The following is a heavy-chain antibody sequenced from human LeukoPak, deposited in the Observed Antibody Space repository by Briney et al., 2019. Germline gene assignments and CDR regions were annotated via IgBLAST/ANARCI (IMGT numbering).Heavy chain of an antibody. Sequence: PGGSLRLSCAASGFIFTTYWMHWVRQAPGKGLVWVARINIDGSNTYYADSVKGRFTISRDNAKNTVYLQMNSLRTEDTAVYHCTRDLVGATSDFWGQGTLVTVSS. V-gene: IGHV3-74*01. CDR3: TRDLVGATSDF. D-gene: IGHD1-26*01. CDR1: GFIFTTYW. CDR2: INIDGSNT. J-gene: IGHJ4*02.